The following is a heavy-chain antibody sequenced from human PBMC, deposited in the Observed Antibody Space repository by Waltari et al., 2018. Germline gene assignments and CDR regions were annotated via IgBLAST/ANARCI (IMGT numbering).Heavy chain of an antibody. CDR2: IIPIFGTA. V-gene: IGHV1-69*01. Sequence: QVQLVQSGAAVKKPGSSVKVSCKASGGTFSSYAISWVRQAPGQGREWMGGIIPIFGTANYAQKFQGRVTITADESTSTAYMELSSLRSEDTAVYYCASTMGDILTGYYPAEYFQHWGQGTLVTVSS. J-gene: IGHJ1*01. D-gene: IGHD3-9*01. CDR1: GGTFSSYA. CDR3: ASTMGDILTGYYPAEYFQH.